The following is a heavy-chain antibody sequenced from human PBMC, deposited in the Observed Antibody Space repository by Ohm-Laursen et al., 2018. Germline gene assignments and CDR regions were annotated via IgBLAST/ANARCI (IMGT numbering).Heavy chain of an antibody. V-gene: IGHV3-23*01. CDR2: ISGSGDGA. J-gene: IGHJ6*02. CDR1: GFTFNNFG. D-gene: IGHD4-17*01. CDR3: AKMNYGDYYYYGMDV. Sequence: SLRLSCTASGFTFNNFGMHWVRQAPGKGLEWVSAISGSGDGAYYADSVKGRFTISRDNSKNMLYLQMNSLRAEDTAVYYCAKMNYGDYYYYGMDVWGQGTTVTVSS.